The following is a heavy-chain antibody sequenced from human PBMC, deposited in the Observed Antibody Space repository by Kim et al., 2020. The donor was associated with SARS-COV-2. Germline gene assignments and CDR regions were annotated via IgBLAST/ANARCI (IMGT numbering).Heavy chain of an antibody. Sequence: SETLSPTCTVSGGSISSSSYYWGWIRQPPGKGLEWIGSIYYSGSTYYNPSLKSRVTISVDTSKNQFSLKLSSVTAADTAVYYCARQQHIVVVTAIRFWF. V-gene: IGHV4-39*01. CDR2: IYYSGST. D-gene: IGHD2-21*02. CDR1: GGSISSSSYY. J-gene: IGHJ5*01. CDR3: ARQQHIVVVTAIRFWF.